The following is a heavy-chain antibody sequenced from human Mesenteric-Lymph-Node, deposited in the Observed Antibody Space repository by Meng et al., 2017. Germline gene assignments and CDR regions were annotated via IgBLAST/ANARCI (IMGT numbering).Heavy chain of an antibody. Sequence: GESLKISCAASGFTFSSYEMNWVRQAPGKGLEWVSYISSSGSTIYYADSVKGRFTISRDNSKNTLYLQMNSLRAEDTAVYYCAKGRGGWDFDYWGQGTLVTVPQ. J-gene: IGHJ4*02. CDR3: AKGRGGWDFDY. D-gene: IGHD6-19*01. V-gene: IGHV3-48*03. CDR1: GFTFSSYE. CDR2: ISSSGSTI.